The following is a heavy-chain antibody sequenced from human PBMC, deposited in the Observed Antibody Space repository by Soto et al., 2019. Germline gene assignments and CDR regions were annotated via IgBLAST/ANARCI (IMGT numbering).Heavy chain of an antibody. CDR3: ARCLYGDNVDY. D-gene: IGHD4-17*01. J-gene: IGHJ4*02. Sequence: QVQLVQSGAEVKKPGASVKVSCKASGYTFTSYDINWGRQATGQGLEWMGWMNPNSGNTGNPQKCQRRVTMTKNTSISTAYMELSSLRSEDTAVYYCARCLYGDNVDYWGQGTLVTVSS. V-gene: IGHV1-8*01. CDR1: GYTFTSYD. CDR2: MNPNSGNT.